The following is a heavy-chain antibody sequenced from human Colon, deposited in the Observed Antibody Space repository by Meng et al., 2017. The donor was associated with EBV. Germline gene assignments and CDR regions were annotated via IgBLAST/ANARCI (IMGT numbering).Heavy chain of an antibody. Sequence: VQLRESGPELVKPSGTLPLPCSVSGDSVRRVTWWTWVRQPPGKGLEWIGEIYHGGSPNYNPSLESRVTISVDKSKNQFSLDLTSVTAADTAVYFCARVMRYQLLRFFDYWGQGILVTVSS. D-gene: IGHD2-2*01. CDR1: GDSVRRVTW. J-gene: IGHJ4*02. V-gene: IGHV4-4*02. CDR3: ARVMRYQLLRFFDY. CDR2: IYHGGSP.